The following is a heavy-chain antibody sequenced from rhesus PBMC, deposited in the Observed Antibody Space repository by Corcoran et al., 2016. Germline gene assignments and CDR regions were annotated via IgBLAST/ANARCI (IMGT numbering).Heavy chain of an antibody. CDR1: GGSISDDYY. CDR3: AREYSNYGYFDY. D-gene: IGHD4-23*01. V-gene: IGHV4-106*01. CDR2: IYGSGGGT. J-gene: IGHJ4*01. Sequence: QVQLQESGPGLVKPSETLSLTCAVSGGSISDDYYWSWIRSPPGKGLEWFGYIYGSGGGTNYNPSLKNRVTISIDTSKNQFSLKLSSVTAADTAVYYCAREYSNYGYFDYWGQGVLVTVSS.